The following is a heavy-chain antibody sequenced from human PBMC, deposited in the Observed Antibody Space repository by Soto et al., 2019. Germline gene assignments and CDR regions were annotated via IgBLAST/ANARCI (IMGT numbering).Heavy chain of an antibody. J-gene: IGHJ4*02. CDR1: NGSFSGYY. V-gene: IGHV4-34*01. CDR2: INHNGMT. Sequence: SETLSLTCAVYNGSFSGYYWSWIRQTPGKGLEWLGEINHNGMTNYHSSLKSRLTISVDTTKNQFSLKLSSVTAADTAVYYCARISSASSGWLPDYWGQGTLVTVSS. CDR3: ARISSASSGWLPDY. D-gene: IGHD6-19*01.